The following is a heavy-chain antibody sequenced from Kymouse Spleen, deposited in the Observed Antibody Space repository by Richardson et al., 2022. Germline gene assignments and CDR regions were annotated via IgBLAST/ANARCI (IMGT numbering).Heavy chain of an antibody. V-gene: IGHV3-33*01. CDR3: ARGSIAVAGTFDY. CDR1: GFTFSSYG. Sequence: QVQLVESGGGVVQPGRSLRLSCAASGFTFSSYGMHWVRQAPGKGLEWVAVIWYDGSNKYYADSVKGRFTISRDNSKNTLYLQMNSLRAEDTAVYYCARGSIAVAGTFDYWGQGTLVTVSS. D-gene: IGHD6-19*01. CDR2: IWYDGSNK. J-gene: IGHJ4*02.